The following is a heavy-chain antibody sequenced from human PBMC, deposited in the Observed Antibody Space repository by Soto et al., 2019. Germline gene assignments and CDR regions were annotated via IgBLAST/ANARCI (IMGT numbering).Heavy chain of an antibody. J-gene: IGHJ4*02. CDR2: IGPESGAT. CDR3: GRGRSGQIVIFY. Sequence: ASVKVFCNTSGYTFTGHYIHSVLQAPQQGPEWMGEIGPESGATRYAEKFRGRVTMTMDTSITTVYMELRNLSPDDTAVYYCGRGRSGQIVIFYWGQGTPVTVSS. D-gene: IGHD1-26*01. V-gene: IGHV1-2*02. CDR1: GYTFTGHY.